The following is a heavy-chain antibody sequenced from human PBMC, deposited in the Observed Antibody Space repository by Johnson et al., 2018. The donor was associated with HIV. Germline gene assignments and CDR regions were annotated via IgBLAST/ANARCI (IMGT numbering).Heavy chain of an antibody. J-gene: IGHJ3*02. Sequence: QVQLVESGGGVVQPGRSLRLSCAASGFTFSSYSMHWVRQAPGKGLEWVAFIRFDGSNKYYADSVKGRLIMSRDNSKNTLYLQMNSLRAEDTAVYYCAREDQDAFDIWGQGTMVTVSS. CDR2: IRFDGSNK. CDR3: AREDQDAFDI. CDR1: GFTFSSYS. V-gene: IGHV3-33*08.